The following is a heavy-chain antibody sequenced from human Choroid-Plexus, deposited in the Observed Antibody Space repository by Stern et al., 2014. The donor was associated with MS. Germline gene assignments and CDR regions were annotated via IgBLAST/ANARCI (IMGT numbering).Heavy chain of an antibody. CDR3: AKVKVATINFYFDY. Sequence: MQLVESGGGVVQPGRALRLSCAASGFTFSHYAMHWVRQAPGKGLEWVAFISYDGNNEFYADSVQGRFTISRDNSKNTLFLQMYSLRAEDTALYYCAKVKVATINFYFDYWGQGTLVTVSS. D-gene: IGHD5-24*01. CDR2: ISYDGNNE. J-gene: IGHJ4*02. CDR1: GFTFSHYA. V-gene: IGHV3-30*18.